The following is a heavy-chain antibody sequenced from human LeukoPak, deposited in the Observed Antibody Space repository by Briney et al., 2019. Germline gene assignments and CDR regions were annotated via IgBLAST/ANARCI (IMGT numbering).Heavy chain of an antibody. CDR1: GFTFSSYA. V-gene: IGHV3-23*01. J-gene: IGHJ4*02. Sequence: PGGSLRLSCAASGFTFSSYAMGWVRQAPGKGLEWVSIISGSGGTTHYADSVKGQFTISRDNSKNTLYLQMNSLRAGDTAIYYCAREAPTFDYWGQGTLVTVSS. CDR2: ISGSGGTT. CDR3: AREAPTFDY.